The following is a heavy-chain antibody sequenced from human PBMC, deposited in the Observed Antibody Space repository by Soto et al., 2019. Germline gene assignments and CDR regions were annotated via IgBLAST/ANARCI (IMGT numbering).Heavy chain of an antibody. CDR3: AKDASSGITSFDL. CDR1: GFTFSSYA. V-gene: IGHV3-23*01. D-gene: IGHD3-3*01. CDR2: ISGSGGST. J-gene: IGHJ2*01. Sequence: EVQLLESGGGLVQPGGSLRLSCAASGFTFSSYAMSWVRQAPGKGLGWVSAISGSGGSTYYADSVKGRFTISRDNSKNTLYLQMNSLRAEDTALYYCAKDASSGITSFDLWGRGTLVTVSS.